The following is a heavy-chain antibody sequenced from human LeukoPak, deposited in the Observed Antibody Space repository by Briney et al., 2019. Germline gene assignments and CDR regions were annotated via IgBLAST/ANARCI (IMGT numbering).Heavy chain of an antibody. CDR3: ARLRQLVT. D-gene: IGHD6-13*01. J-gene: IGHJ5*02. CDR1: GFSFSSFS. CDR2: ISGGSSFT. Sequence: GGSLRLSCAASGFSFSSFSMNWVRQAPGKGLEWVSYISGGSSFTYYVDSVKGRFTISRDNAKNSLYLQMNSLRAEDTAVYYCARLRQLVTWGQGTLVTVSS. V-gene: IGHV3-21*01.